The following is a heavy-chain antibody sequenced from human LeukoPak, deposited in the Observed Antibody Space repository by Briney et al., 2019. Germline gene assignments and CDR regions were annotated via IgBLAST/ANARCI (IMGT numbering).Heavy chain of an antibody. Sequence: PGGSLRLSCAASGFMFGSYWMTWVRQAPGKGLEWVANIKQDGSEKYYVASVKGRFTISRDNAKNSLYLQMNSLRAEDTAMYYCARAGQEWFGELGFDSWGQGTLVTVSS. CDR1: GFMFGSYW. D-gene: IGHD3-10*01. CDR3: ARAGQEWFGELGFDS. V-gene: IGHV3-7*01. J-gene: IGHJ4*02. CDR2: IKQDGSEK.